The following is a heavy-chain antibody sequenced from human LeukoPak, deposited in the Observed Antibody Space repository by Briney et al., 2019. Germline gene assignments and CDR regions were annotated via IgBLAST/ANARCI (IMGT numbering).Heavy chain of an antibody. CDR2: VFDGKTT. V-gene: IGHV4-34*12. J-gene: IGHJ4*02. Sequence: SDTLSLTCAVYGESLNYYYWSWIRQSPEKGLEWIGEVFDGKTTNYNPSLKSRVTISAVTSGNQFSLNLKSVTAADTAVYYCASGAWATRLHSWAQGTLVIVSS. CDR1: GESLNYYY. CDR3: ASGAWATRLHS. D-gene: IGHD5-24*01.